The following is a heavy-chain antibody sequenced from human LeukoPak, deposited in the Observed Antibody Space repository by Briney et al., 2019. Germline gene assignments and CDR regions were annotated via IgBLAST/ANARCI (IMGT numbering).Heavy chain of an antibody. J-gene: IGHJ4*02. CDR2: IKHDAREK. Sequence: GGSLRLSCTASGFTFSSYWMTWVRQAPGKGLERVANIKHDAREKSYVDSVRGPFTISRDNAKTSLYLQMNSLRAEDTALYYCARSAFPADYWGQGTLVTVSS. V-gene: IGHV3-7*01. D-gene: IGHD2/OR15-2a*01. CDR3: ARSAFPADY. CDR1: GFTFSSYW.